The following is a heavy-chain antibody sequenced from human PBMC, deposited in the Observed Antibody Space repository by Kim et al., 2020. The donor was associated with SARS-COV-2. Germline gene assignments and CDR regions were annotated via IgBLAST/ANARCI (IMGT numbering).Heavy chain of an antibody. D-gene: IGHD4-17*01. V-gene: IGHV3-23*01. CDR1: GLTFSSYA. Sequence: GGSLRLSCAASGLTFSSYAMTWVRQAPGKGLEWVSSIRGNGGGTFYADSVKGRFTISRDNSKNTLFLQMNSLRAEDTALYYCAKGADYGDYLKFYYFGMDVWGLGTTVSVSS. J-gene: IGHJ6*02. CDR3: AKGADYGDYLKFYYFGMDV. CDR2: IRGNGGGT.